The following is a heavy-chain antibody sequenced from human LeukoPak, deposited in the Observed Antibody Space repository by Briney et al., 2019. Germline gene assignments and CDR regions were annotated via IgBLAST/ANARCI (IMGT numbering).Heavy chain of an antibody. CDR1: XXTXSSYD. CDR3: SXVGSSGWPNYFDS. D-gene: IGHD6-19*01. J-gene: IGHJ4*02. CDR2: IGTSGDT. Sequence: GGSLRLSCAAXXXTXSSYDMHXVXQXTXXXXXXXSVIGTSGDTYYAGSVKGRFTISRENAKNSLYLQMNSLTAGDTAVYFCSXVGSSGWPNYFDSWGQGTLVTVSS. V-gene: IGHV3-13*01.